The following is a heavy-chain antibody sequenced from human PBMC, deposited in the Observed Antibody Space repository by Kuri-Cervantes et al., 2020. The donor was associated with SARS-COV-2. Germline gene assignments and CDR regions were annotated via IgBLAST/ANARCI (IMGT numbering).Heavy chain of an antibody. CDR2: IGPSGTTK. CDR1: GFIFSDYY. D-gene: IGHD6-19*01. V-gene: IGHV3-11*04. Sequence: GESLKISCTASGFIFSDYYMTWIRQAPGKGLEWVSNIGPSGTTKYYADSVKGRFTISRDNAKNSLYLQMNSLRAEDTAVYYCARAGSSGWYWFDPWGQGTLVTVSS. J-gene: IGHJ5*02. CDR3: ARAGSSGWYWFDP.